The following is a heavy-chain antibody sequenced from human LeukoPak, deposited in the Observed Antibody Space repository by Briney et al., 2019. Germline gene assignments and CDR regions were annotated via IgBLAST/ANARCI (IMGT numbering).Heavy chain of an antibody. V-gene: IGHV3-30-3*01. D-gene: IGHD6-13*01. Sequence: GRSLRLSCAASGFTFSSYAMHWVRQAPGKGLEWVAVISYDGSNKYYADSVKGRFTISRDNSKNTLYLQMNSLRAEDTAVYYCARGQQLAPFDIWGQGTMVTVSS. CDR2: ISYDGSNK. J-gene: IGHJ3*02. CDR3: ARGQQLAPFDI. CDR1: GFTFSSYA.